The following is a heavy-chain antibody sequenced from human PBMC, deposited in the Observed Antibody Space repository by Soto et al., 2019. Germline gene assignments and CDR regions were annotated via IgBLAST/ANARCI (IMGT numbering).Heavy chain of an antibody. Sequence: PSETLSLTCAVSGYSISSGYYWGWIRQTPGKGLEWIASIYHSGSTYYNPSLKSRVTISVDTSKNQFSLKLTSVTAADTAVYYCARGAATVTPGWFDPWGHGIMVTVSS. CDR2: IYHSGST. V-gene: IGHV4-38-2*01. J-gene: IGHJ5*02. CDR3: ARGAATVTPGWFDP. D-gene: IGHD4-17*01. CDR1: GYSISSGYY.